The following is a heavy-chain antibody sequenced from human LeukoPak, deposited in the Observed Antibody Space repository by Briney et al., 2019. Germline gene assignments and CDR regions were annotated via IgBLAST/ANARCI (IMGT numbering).Heavy chain of an antibody. J-gene: IGHJ5*02. D-gene: IGHD3-9*01. Sequence: SETLSLTCTVSGGSVSSYCWSWIRQPPGKGLEWLGYICYSGSTNYNPSLKSRVTISVDTSMNQFSLKLSSVTAADTAVYYCARHHYDILTGYPNWFDPWGQGTLVTVSS. CDR3: ARHHYDILTGYPNWFDP. CDR1: GGSVSSYC. CDR2: ICYSGST. V-gene: IGHV4-59*08.